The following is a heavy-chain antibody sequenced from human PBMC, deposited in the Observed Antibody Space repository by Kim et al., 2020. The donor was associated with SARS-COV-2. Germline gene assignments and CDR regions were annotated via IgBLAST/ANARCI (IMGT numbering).Heavy chain of an antibody. CDR2: IYWDDDK. Sequence: IYWDDDKRYSPSLKSRLTITKDTSKNQVVLTMTNMDPVDTATYYCAHSPLFDPWGQGTLVTVSS. CDR3: AHSPLFDP. V-gene: IGHV2-5*02. J-gene: IGHJ5*02.